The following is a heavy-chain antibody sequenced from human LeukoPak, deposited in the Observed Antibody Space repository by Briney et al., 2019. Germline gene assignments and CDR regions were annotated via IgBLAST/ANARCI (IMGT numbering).Heavy chain of an antibody. D-gene: IGHD3-22*01. Sequence: GGSLRLSCAASGFTFSSYAMSWVRQAPGKGLEWVSAISGSGGSTYYADSVKGRFTISRDNSKNTLHLQMNSLRAEDTAVYYCARGPTYYYDISEGYFDYWGQGTLVTVSS. CDR1: GFTFSSYA. CDR3: ARGPTYYYDISEGYFDY. CDR2: ISGSGGST. V-gene: IGHV3-23*01. J-gene: IGHJ4*02.